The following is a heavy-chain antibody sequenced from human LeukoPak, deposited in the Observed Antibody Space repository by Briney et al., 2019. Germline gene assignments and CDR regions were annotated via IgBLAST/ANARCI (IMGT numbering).Heavy chain of an antibody. CDR1: GFTFSSYA. CDR3: ARELYYDFWSGFDY. Sequence: PGGSLRLSCAASGFTFSSYAMHWVRQAPGKGLEWVAVISYDGSNKYYADSVKGRFTISRDNSKNTLYLQMNSLRAEDTAVYYCARELYYDFWSGFDYWGQGTLVTVSS. J-gene: IGHJ4*02. CDR2: ISYDGSNK. D-gene: IGHD3-3*01. V-gene: IGHV3-30*04.